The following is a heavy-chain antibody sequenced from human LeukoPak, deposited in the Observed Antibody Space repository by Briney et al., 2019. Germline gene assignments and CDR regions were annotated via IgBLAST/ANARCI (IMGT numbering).Heavy chain of an antibody. CDR3: ASDCSGGSCYSGPPGV. Sequence: TGGSLRLSCAASGFTFSSYWMSWVRQAPGKGLEWVANIEQDGSEKYYVDSVKGRFTISRDNAKNSLYLQMNSLRAEDTAVYYCASDCSGGSCYSGPPGVWGQGTTVTVSS. CDR2: IEQDGSEK. J-gene: IGHJ6*02. V-gene: IGHV3-7*01. D-gene: IGHD2-15*01. CDR1: GFTFSSYW.